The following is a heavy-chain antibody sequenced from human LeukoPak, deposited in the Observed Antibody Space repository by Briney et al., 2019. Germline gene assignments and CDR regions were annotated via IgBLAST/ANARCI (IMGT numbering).Heavy chain of an antibody. D-gene: IGHD1-26*01. CDR1: GYTFTSHD. V-gene: IGHV1-8*03. Sequence: GASVTVSCKASGYTFTSHDINWVRQATGQGLEWMGWMNPNSGNTGYAQKFQGRVTITRNTSISTAYMELSSLRSEDTAVYYCAAGATTSFDSWGQGTLVTVSS. J-gene: IGHJ4*02. CDR2: MNPNSGNT. CDR3: AAGATTSFDS.